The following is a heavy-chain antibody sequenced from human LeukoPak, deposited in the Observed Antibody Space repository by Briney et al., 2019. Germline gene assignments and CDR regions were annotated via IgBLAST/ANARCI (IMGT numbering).Heavy chain of an antibody. CDR1: SGSISSSSYF. D-gene: IGHD1-7*01. Sequence: SETLSLTCTISSGSISSSSYFWGWIRQSPGKGLEWIGSIYYNGRTSYNPSLKSRVTISVDTSKNRFSLRLTSVTAADTAVYYCVRHRTGTTADYWGQGTLVTVSS. CDR3: VRHRTGTTADY. CDR2: IYYNGRT. J-gene: IGHJ4*02. V-gene: IGHV4-39*01.